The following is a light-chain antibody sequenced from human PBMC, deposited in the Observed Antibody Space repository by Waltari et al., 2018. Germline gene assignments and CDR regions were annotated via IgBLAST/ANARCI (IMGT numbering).Light chain of an antibody. J-gene: IGLJ1*01. CDR1: PSNIESNT. V-gene: IGLV1-44*01. Sequence: QSVLTQPPSASGTPGQRVTISCSGSPSNIESNTVNWYQHFPGTAPKFSIDRDNQRPSGVPDRFSAANAGTSASLAISGLQSEDEADYYCSAWDDSLNGYVFGSGTKVTVL. CDR2: RDN. CDR3: SAWDDSLNGYV.